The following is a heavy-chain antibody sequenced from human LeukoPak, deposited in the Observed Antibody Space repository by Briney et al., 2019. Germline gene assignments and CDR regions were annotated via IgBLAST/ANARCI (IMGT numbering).Heavy chain of an antibody. V-gene: IGHV3-23*01. CDR3: ARHHDY. Sequence: GGSLRLSCAASGFTFSSYAMTWVRQAPGKGLEWVSGISGSGGITYYADSVKGRFTISRDNSKNTLHLQMSSLRAEDTPVYYCARHHDYWGQGTLVTVSS. J-gene: IGHJ4*02. CDR1: GFTFSSYA. CDR2: ISGSGGIT.